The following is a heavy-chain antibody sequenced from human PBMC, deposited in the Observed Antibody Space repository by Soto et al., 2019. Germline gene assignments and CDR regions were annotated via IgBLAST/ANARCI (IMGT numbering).Heavy chain of an antibody. CDR1: GFTFNDNP. CDR3: VKGAGWLQDVDY. D-gene: IGHD5-12*01. V-gene: IGHV3-64D*08. CDR2: ISANGGST. Sequence: EVQLVESGGGLVQPGGSLRLSCSASGFTFNDNPMYWVRQAPGKGLEYVSLISANGGSTHYAESVKGRFSISRDNSENTLYLQMSSLRAEETAVYYCVKGAGWLQDVDYWGQGPLVTVSS. J-gene: IGHJ4*02.